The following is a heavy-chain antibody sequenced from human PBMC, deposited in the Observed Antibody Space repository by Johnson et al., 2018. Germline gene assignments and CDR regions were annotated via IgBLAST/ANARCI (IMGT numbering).Heavy chain of an antibody. V-gene: IGHV3-7*01. CDR2: IKQDGSEK. D-gene: IGHD6-19*01. CDR3: AGGSGWLVDH. Sequence: VQLVESGGGLVHPGGSLRLSCTTSGFSLSRYYMTWVRQAPGKGLEWVATIKQDGSEKFYVDSVKGRFNTARDNAQNSLSLQMNSLRVEETAVYYCAGGSGWLVDHWGQGVQVTVS. J-gene: IGHJ4*02. CDR1: GFSLSRYY.